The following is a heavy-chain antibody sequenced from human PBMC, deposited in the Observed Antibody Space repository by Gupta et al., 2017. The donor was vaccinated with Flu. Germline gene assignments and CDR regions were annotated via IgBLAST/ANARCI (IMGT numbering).Heavy chain of an antibody. J-gene: IGHJ4*02. V-gene: IGHV1-2*06. CDR2: INPNSGGT. Sequence: MHWVRQAPGQGLEWMGRINPNSGGTNYAQKFQGRVTMTRDTSISTAYMELSRLRSDDTAVYYCARDYRRADNVVVPAANPPDYWGQGTLVTVSS. D-gene: IGHD2-2*01. CDR3: ARDYRRADNVVVPAANPPDY.